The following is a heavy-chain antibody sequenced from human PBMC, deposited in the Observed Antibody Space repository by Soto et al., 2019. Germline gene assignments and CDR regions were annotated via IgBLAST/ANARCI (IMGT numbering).Heavy chain of an antibody. CDR2: IYHSGST. J-gene: IGHJ5*02. Sequence: PSETLSLTCVVSGGSISSGGYSWSWIRQPPGKGLEWIGYIYHSGSTYYNPSLKSRVTISVDRSKNQFSLKLSSVTAADTAVYYCARGSAAISYNWFDPWGQGTLVTVSS. V-gene: IGHV4-30-2*01. CDR1: GGSISSGGYS. D-gene: IGHD2-2*01. CDR3: ARGSAAISYNWFDP.